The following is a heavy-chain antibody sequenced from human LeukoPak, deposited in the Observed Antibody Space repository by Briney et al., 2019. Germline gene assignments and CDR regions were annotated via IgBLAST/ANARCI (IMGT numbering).Heavy chain of an antibody. CDR1: GGSISSSSYY. V-gene: IGHV4-39*07. J-gene: IGHJ4*02. CDR2: IYYSGST. CDR3: ARDPLPGHY. Sequence: SETLSLTCTVSGGSISSSSYYWGWIRQPPGRGLEWIGSIYYSGSTYYNPSLKSRVTISVDTSKNQFSLKLSSVTAADTAVYYCARDPLPGHYWGQGTLVTVSS.